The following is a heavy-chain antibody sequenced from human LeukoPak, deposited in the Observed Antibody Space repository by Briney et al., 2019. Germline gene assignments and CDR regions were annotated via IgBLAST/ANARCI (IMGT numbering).Heavy chain of an antibody. Sequence: PGGSLRLSCVASGFIFSKAWMAWVRQAPGKGLEWVGHIKTEAEDGTTDYAAPVKGRFTISRDDAKSTLYLQMNSLNTEDTAVCFCTSALNLVLGELLGYWGQGTLVTVSS. J-gene: IGHJ4*02. CDR1: GFIFSKAW. CDR2: IKTEAEDGTT. CDR3: TSALNLVLGELLGY. D-gene: IGHD3-16*01. V-gene: IGHV3-15*01.